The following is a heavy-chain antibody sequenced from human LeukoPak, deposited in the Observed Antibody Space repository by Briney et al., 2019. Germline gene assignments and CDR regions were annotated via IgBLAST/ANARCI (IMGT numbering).Heavy chain of an antibody. CDR3: ASSRSGSPHEYFQH. D-gene: IGHD1-26*01. Sequence: SVKVSCKASGGTFSSYAISWVRQAPGQGLEWMGRIIPIFGIANYAQKFHGRVTITADKSTSTAYMEPSSLRSEDTAVYYCASSRSGSPHEYFQHWGQGTLVTVSS. CDR2: IIPIFGIA. J-gene: IGHJ1*01. CDR1: GGTFSSYA. V-gene: IGHV1-69*04.